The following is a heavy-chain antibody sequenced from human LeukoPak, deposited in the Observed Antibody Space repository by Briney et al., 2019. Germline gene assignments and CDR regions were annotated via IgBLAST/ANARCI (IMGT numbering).Heavy chain of an antibody. CDR2: ISWNSGSI. CDR3: ARDLRYSSGRSGY. CDR1: GFTFDDYA. J-gene: IGHJ4*02. Sequence: PGRSLRLSCAASGFTFDDYAMHWVRQAPGKGLEWVSGISWNSGSIGYADSVKGRFTISRDNAKNTLYLQMNSLRAEDTAVYYCARDLRYSSGRSGYWGQGTLVTVSS. V-gene: IGHV3-9*01. D-gene: IGHD6-19*01.